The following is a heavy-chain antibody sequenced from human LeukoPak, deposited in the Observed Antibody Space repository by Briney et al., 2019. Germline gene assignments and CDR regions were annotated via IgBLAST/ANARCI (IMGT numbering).Heavy chain of an antibody. D-gene: IGHD3-22*01. Sequence: PGGSLRLSCAASGFAVSSNYMNWVRQAPGKGLEWVSVIYSGGSTYYADSVKGRFTISRDNSKNTLCLQMNSLRVEDTAVYYCAREPPHSYYYDSSGVGAFDIWGQGTMVTVSS. J-gene: IGHJ3*02. CDR3: AREPPHSYYYDSSGVGAFDI. CDR1: GFAVSSNY. CDR2: IYSGGST. V-gene: IGHV3-53*01.